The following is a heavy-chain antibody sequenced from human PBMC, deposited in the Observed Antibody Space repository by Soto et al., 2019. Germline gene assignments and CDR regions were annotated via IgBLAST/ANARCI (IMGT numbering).Heavy chain of an antibody. D-gene: IGHD4-17*01. CDR2: INPNSGGT. CDR3: ARDPSPPTVTTKAPPSGMDV. J-gene: IGHJ6*02. V-gene: IGHV1-2*04. Sequence: ASVKVSCKASGYTFPCYYMHWVRQPPGQGLEWMAWINPNSGGTNYAQKFQGWVNMTRYTSISTAYMELSRLRSDDSAVHYCARDPSPPTVTTKAPPSGMDVWGQGTTVTVSS. CDR1: GYTFPCYY.